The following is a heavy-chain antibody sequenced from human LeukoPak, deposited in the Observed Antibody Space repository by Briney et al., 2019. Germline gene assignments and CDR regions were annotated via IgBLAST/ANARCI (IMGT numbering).Heavy chain of an antibody. V-gene: IGHV4-30-2*01. D-gene: IGHD6-13*01. Sequence: SETLSLTCAVSGGSISSGGYSWSWIRQPPGTGLEWIGYIYHSGSTYYNPSLKSRVTISVDRSKNQFSLKLSSVTAADTAVYYCARGLYSSSWYFPDYWGQGTLVTVSS. J-gene: IGHJ4*02. CDR1: GGSISSGGYS. CDR2: IYHSGST. CDR3: ARGLYSSSWYFPDY.